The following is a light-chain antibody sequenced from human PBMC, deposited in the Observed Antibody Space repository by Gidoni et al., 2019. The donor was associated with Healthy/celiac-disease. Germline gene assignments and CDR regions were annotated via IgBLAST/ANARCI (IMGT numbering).Light chain of an antibody. Sequence: EIVLTQSPGTLSLSPGERATLSCRASQSVSSSYLAWNQQKPGQAPRLLIYGASSRATGIPDRFSGSGSGTDFTLIISRLEPEDFAVYYCQQYGSSPGTFGQGTKLEIK. J-gene: IGKJ2*01. CDR2: GAS. CDR1: QSVSSSY. V-gene: IGKV3-20*01. CDR3: QQYGSSPGT.